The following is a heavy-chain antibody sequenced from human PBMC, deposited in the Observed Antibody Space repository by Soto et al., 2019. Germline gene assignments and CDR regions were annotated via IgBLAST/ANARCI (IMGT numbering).Heavy chain of an antibody. J-gene: IGHJ6*02. V-gene: IGHV4-59*12. CDR3: ARRSPPEGYDFWSGYRGLYYGMDV. CDR2: IYYSGST. CDR1: GGSISSYY. Sequence: PSETLSLTCTGSGGSISSYYWSWIRQPPGKGLEWIGYIYYSGSTNYNPSLKSRVTISVDTSKNQFSLKLSSVTAADTAVYYCARRSPPEGYDFWSGYRGLYYGMDVWGQGTTVTVSS. D-gene: IGHD3-3*01.